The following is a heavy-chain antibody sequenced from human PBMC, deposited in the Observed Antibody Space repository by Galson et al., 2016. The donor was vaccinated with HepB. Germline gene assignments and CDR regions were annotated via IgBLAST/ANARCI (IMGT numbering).Heavy chain of an antibody. D-gene: IGHD4-17*01. CDR1: GFTFNNAW. Sequence: SLRLSCAVSGFTFNNAWMSWVRQAPGKGLEWVSTISGSGNSILYGDSVKGRFTISRDNSKNIEYLQMNSLRAEDTAPYYCAKDPNGDYIGAYDSWGQGTLVTVSS. CDR2: ISGSGNSI. V-gene: IGHV3-23*01. CDR3: AKDPNGDYIGAYDS. J-gene: IGHJ4*02.